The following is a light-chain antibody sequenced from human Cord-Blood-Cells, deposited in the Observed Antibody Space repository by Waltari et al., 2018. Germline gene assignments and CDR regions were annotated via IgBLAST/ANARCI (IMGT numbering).Light chain of an antibody. V-gene: IGLV2-14*04. Sequence: GSPGQSITISCTGTSSDVGGYNYVSWYQQHPGKAPKLMIYDVSKRPSGVSNRFSGSKSGNTASLTISGLQAEDEADYYCSSYTSSSTPVVFGGGTKLTVL. CDR3: SSYTSSSTPVV. J-gene: IGLJ2*01. CDR2: DVS. CDR1: SSDVGGYNY.